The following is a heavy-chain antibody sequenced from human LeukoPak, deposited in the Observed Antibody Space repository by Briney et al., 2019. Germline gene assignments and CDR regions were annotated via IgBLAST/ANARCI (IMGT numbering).Heavy chain of an antibody. CDR2: IITNFGTA. J-gene: IGHJ6*03. Sequence: GASVKVSCNASGGTFSSYAISWVRQAPGPGLEWMEGIITNFGTANYAQKFQGRVTITTDESTSTAYMELSSLRSEDTAVYYCATSMVRGVKYYYYYYYMDVWGKGTTVTVSS. D-gene: IGHD3-10*01. CDR3: ATSMVRGVKYYYYYYYMDV. V-gene: IGHV1-69*05. CDR1: GGTFSSYA.